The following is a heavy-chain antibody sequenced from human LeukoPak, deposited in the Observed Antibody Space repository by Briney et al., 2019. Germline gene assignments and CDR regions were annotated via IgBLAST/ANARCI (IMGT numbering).Heavy chain of an antibody. CDR2: INTNTGNP. CDR3: AREGGLYSSSSSWGLFDY. Sequence: ASVKVSCKASGYTFTSYAMNWVRQAPGQGLEWMGWINTNTGNPTYAQGFTGRSVFSLDTSVSTAYLQISSLKAEDTAVYYCAREGGLYSSSSSWGLFDYWGQGTLVTVSS. CDR1: GYTFTSYA. D-gene: IGHD6-6*01. J-gene: IGHJ4*02. V-gene: IGHV7-4-1*02.